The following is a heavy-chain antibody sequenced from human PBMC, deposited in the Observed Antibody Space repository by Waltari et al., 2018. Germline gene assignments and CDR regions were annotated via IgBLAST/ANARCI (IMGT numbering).Heavy chain of an antibody. V-gene: IGHV3-23*01. D-gene: IGHD6-19*01. CDR3: AKCEMYDSGWCAFFRY. CDR2: LVRSGFGT. J-gene: IGHJ4*02. CDR1: EFTLSKSA. Sequence: DVRLSESGGGLAQPGGSLRLSCVASEFTLSKSAMSWVRQAPGKGLEWVSALVRSGFGTHYADSVKGRFAISRDNAKNTLYLQMNSLRAEDTAVYYCAKCEMYDSGWCAFFRYWGQGTLVTVSS.